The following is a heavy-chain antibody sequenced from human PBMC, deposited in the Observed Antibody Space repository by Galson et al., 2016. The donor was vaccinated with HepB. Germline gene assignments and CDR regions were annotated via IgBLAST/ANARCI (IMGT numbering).Heavy chain of an antibody. D-gene: IGHD2-21*01. CDR1: GYIFTDYY. V-gene: IGHV1-46*01. Sequence: SVKVSCKASGYIFTDYYIHLVRQAPGQGLEWIGMITPSLGGASYAQKSQGRVTISRDTSTSTVSMELRSLKSEDTALYYCARAHKDGNYFDYWGQGTLVTVSS. CDR2: ITPSLGGA. CDR3: ARAHKDGNYFDY. J-gene: IGHJ4*02.